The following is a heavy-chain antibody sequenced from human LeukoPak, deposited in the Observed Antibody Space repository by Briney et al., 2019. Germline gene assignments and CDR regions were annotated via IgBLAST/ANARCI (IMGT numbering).Heavy chain of an antibody. J-gene: IGHJ4*02. CDR2: IYYSGST. CDR1: GGSISSSSYY. V-gene: IGHV4-39*07. Sequence: PSETLSLTCTVSGGSISSSSYYWGWIRQPPGKGLEWIGSIYYSGSTYYNPSPKSRVTISVDTSKNQFSLKLSSVTAADTAVYYCARARNNWNYFLDYWGQGTLVTVSS. CDR3: ARARNNWNYFLDY. D-gene: IGHD1-7*01.